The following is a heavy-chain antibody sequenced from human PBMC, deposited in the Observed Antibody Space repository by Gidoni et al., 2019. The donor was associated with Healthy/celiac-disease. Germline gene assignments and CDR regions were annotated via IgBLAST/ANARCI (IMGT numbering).Heavy chain of an antibody. CDR2: ISWDGGST. Sequence: EVQLVESGGVVVQPGGPLRLPCPASGFTFDDYTMHWVRQAPGKGLEWVSLISWDGGSTYYADAVKGRFTISRDNSKNSLYLQMNSLRTEDTALYYCAKGSRNGDYAEDYFDYWGQGTLVTVSS. V-gene: IGHV3-43*01. CDR3: AKGSRNGDYAEDYFDY. CDR1: GFTFDDYT. D-gene: IGHD4-17*01. J-gene: IGHJ4*02.